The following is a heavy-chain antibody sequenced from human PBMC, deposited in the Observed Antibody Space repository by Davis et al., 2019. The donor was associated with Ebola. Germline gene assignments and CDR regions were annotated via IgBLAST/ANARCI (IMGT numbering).Heavy chain of an antibody. CDR1: GFTFDDYA. CDR3: AKPLADGDYNYYYGMDV. Sequence: GGSLRLSCAASGFTFDDYAMHWVRQAPGKGLEWVSAISGSGGSTYYADSVKGRFTISRDNSKNTLYLQMNSLRAEDTAVYYCAKPLADGDYNYYYGMDVWGQGTTVTVSS. V-gene: IGHV3-23*01. J-gene: IGHJ6*02. D-gene: IGHD4-17*01. CDR2: ISGSGGST.